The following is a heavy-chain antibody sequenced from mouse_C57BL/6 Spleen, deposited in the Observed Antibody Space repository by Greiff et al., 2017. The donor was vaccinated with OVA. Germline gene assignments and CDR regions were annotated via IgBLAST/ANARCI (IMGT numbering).Heavy chain of an antibody. V-gene: IGHV5-4*01. Sequence: EVKLVESGGGLVKPGGSLKLSCAASGFTFSSYAMSWVRQTPEKRLEWVATISDGGSYTYYPDNVKGRFTISRDNAKNNLYLQMSHLKSEDTAMYYCARETIVTYFDYWGQGTTLTVSS. D-gene: IGHD2-5*01. J-gene: IGHJ2*01. CDR1: GFTFSSYA. CDR2: ISDGGSYT. CDR3: ARETIVTYFDY.